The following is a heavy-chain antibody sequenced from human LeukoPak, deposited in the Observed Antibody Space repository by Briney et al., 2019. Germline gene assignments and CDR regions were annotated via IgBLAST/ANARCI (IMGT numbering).Heavy chain of an antibody. J-gene: IGHJ4*02. Sequence: GSLRLSCAASGFTFSSYAMSWVRQAPGKGLEWVSAISGSGGSTYYADSVKGRFTISRDNSKNTLYLQVNSLRAEDTAVYYCARRYSSSWFQANYFDYWGQGTLVTVSS. V-gene: IGHV3-23*01. CDR1: GFTFSSYA. CDR2: ISGSGGST. D-gene: IGHD6-13*01. CDR3: ARRYSSSWFQANYFDY.